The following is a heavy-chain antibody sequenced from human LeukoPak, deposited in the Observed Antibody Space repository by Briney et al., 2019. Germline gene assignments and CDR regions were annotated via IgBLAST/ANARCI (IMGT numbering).Heavy chain of an antibody. CDR2: TYHRSKWSN. D-gene: IGHD6-19*01. Sequence: SQTLSLTCAISGDRVSSNSATWNWIRQSPSIGLEGLGRTYHRSKWSNDYAVSLKSRITINPDTSKNQFSLQLNSVTPEDTAVYYCARGWFSSGVFDFWGHGTLVTVSS. CDR1: GDRVSSNSAT. CDR3: ARGWFSSGVFDF. J-gene: IGHJ4*01. V-gene: IGHV6-1*01.